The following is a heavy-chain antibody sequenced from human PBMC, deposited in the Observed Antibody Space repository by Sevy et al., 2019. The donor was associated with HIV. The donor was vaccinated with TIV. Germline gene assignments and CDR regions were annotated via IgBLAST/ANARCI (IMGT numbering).Heavy chain of an antibody. J-gene: IGHJ3*02. CDR3: AKADQTRTIYGSSWHDAFDI. D-gene: IGHD6-13*01. V-gene: IGHV3-30*02. CDR1: GFTFSSYG. CDR2: IRYDGSNK. Sequence: GGSLRLSCAASGFTFSSYGMHWVRQAPGKGLEWVAFIRYDGSNKYYADSVKGRFTISRDNSKNTLYLQMNSLRAEDTAVYYCAKADQTRTIYGSSWHDAFDIWGQGTMVTVSS.